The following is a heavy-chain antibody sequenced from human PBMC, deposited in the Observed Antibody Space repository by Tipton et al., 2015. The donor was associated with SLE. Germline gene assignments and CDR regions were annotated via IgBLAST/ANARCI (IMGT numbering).Heavy chain of an antibody. CDR3: ARDQDSGSYRGQNAFDI. CDR1: GYSISSGYY. Sequence: TLSLTCTVSGYSISSGYYWGWIRQPPGKGLEWIGYIYYSGSTNYNPSLKSRVTISVDTSKNQFSLKLSSVTAADTAVYYCARDQDSGSYRGQNAFDIWGQGTMVTVSS. CDR2: IYYSGST. J-gene: IGHJ3*02. V-gene: IGHV4-38-2*02. D-gene: IGHD1-26*01.